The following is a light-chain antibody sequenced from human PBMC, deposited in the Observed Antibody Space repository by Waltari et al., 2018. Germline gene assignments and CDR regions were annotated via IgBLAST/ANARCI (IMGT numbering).Light chain of an antibody. CDR1: SSDIGAYKH. Sequence: QSALTQPASVSGSPGQSITISCSGTSSDIGAYKHVSGYQQHPGKAPKLIIDEVSNRPSGVSNRFSGSKSGNTASLTISGLQADDESHYYCTSFTSSATWVFGGGTKVTVL. V-gene: IGLV2-14*01. J-gene: IGLJ3*02. CDR2: EVS. CDR3: TSFTSSATWV.